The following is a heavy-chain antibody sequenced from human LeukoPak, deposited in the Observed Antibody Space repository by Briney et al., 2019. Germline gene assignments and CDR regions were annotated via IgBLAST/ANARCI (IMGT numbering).Heavy chain of an antibody. CDR2: ISGSGGST. J-gene: IGHJ6*03. CDR3: AKCSGGYYYYYMDV. D-gene: IGHD2-15*01. Sequence: PGGSLRLSCAASGFTFSSYAMSWVRQAPGKGLEWVSAISGSGGSTYYADSVKGRFTISRDNSKNTLYLQMNSLRAEDTAVYYCAKCSGGYYYYYMDVWGKGTTVTVSS. CDR1: GFTFSSYA. V-gene: IGHV3-23*01.